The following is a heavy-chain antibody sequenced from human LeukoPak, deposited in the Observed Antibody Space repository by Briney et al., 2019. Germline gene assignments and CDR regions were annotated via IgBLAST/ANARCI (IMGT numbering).Heavy chain of an antibody. CDR2: IYYSGST. CDR1: GGSISSYY. D-gene: IGHD4-17*01. Sequence: SETLSLTCTVSGGSISSYYWRWIRQPPGKGLEWIGHIYYSGSTNYNPSLQSRVTISVDTSKNQFSLKLSSVTAADTAVYYCARDLLAGGIYYGDYVNAFDIWGQGTMVTVSS. V-gene: IGHV4-59*01. J-gene: IGHJ3*02. CDR3: ARDLLAGGIYYGDYVNAFDI.